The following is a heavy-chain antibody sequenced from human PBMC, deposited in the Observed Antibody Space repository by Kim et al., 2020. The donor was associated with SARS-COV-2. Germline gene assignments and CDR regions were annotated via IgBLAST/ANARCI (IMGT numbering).Heavy chain of an antibody. CDR3: AKFLPRAAKAFDY. CDR2: IGSTGGNT. V-gene: IGHV3-23*01. CDR1: GFTFSNYG. D-gene: IGHD3-10*01. J-gene: IGHJ4*02. Sequence: GGSLRLSCAASGFTFSNYGMGWVRQAPGKGLEWVSFIGSTGGNTYYADSVKGRFTVSRDNSENTLFLQMHSLRADDTAIYYCAKFLPRAAKAFDYWGQGVLVTVSS.